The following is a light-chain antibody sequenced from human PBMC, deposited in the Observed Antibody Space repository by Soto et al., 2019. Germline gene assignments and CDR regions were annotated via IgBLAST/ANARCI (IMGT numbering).Light chain of an antibody. V-gene: IGKV1-39*01. CDR3: QQSYSTPYT. J-gene: IGKJ2*01. CDR2: AAS. CDR1: QSIISY. Sequence: DIQMTQSPSSLSASVGDRVTITCRASQSIISYLNWYQQKPGKAPKLLIYAASSLQSGVPSRFSGSGSRTDFTLTISSLQPEDFATYYCQQSYSTPYTFGQGTKLEI.